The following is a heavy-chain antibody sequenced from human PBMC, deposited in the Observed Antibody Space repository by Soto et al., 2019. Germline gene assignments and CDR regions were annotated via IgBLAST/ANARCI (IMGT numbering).Heavy chain of an antibody. CDR3: ARERGNYMYFDY. V-gene: IGHV1-18*01. CDR1: GYSFTDYG. D-gene: IGHD1-7*01. CDR2: VNTYKGNT. J-gene: IGHJ4*02. Sequence: QVQLVQSGAEVKKPGASVKVSCKASGYSFTDYGFTWVRQAPGQGLEWMGWVNTYKGNTNYAQKFQGRVTMTTDTSTSTAYMELRGLRADDTALYYCARERGNYMYFDYWAQGTLVTVSS.